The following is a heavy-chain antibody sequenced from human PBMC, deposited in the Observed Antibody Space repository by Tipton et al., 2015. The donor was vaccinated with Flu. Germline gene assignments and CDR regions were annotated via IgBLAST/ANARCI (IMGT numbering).Heavy chain of an antibody. Sequence: LRLSCAVSGGSISSGGYSWSWIRQPPGKGLEWIGYIYHSGSTYYNPSLKSRVTISVDRSKNQFSLKLSSVTAADTAVYYCARSDYYDSSGYSLWAFDICGERTIVSVSS. CDR2: IYHSGST. D-gene: IGHD3-22*01. CDR1: GGSISSGGYS. J-gene: IGHJ3*02. CDR3: ARSDYYDSSGYSLWAFDI. V-gene: IGHV4-30-2*01.